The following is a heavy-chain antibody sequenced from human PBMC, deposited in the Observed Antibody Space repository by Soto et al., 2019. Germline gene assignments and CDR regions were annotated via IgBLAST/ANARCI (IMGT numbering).Heavy chain of an antibody. D-gene: IGHD5-12*01. CDR1: GFTFSDYF. V-gene: IGHV3-11*06. J-gene: IGHJ4*02. Sequence: QVQLVESGGGLVKPGGSLRLACAASGFTFSDYFMSWVRQAPGKGMEWISVIRLGDSYKKTADSVKGRFTISRDNANNSLYLEMSSLRAEDPAVYYCVRESRTDEDGYDARGYYFDYWGQGTLVTVSP. CDR2: IRLGDSYK. CDR3: VRESRTDEDGYDARGYYFDY.